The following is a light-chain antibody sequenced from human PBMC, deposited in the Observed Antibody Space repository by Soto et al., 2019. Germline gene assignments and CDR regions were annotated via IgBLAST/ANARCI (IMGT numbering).Light chain of an antibody. CDR2: GAS. CDR3: QQYGNSPQT. J-gene: IGKJ1*01. V-gene: IGKV3-20*01. Sequence: EVVLTQAPATLSLSPGARATLSCRASQSVFGTYLAWYQQKPGQAPRLLIYGASRRATGVPDRFSGSGSGTDFTLTISRLEPEDFAVYYCQQYGNSPQTFGQGTKVDIK. CDR1: QSVFGTY.